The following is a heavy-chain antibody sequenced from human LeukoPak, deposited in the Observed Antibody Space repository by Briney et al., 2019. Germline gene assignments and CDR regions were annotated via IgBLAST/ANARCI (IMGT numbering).Heavy chain of an antibody. Sequence: PSETLSLTCAVYGGSFSGYYWSWIRQPPGKGLEWIGEINHSGSTNYNPSLKSRVTISVDKSKNQFSLKLSSVTAADTAVYYCARILGGYDLFDYWGQGTLVTVSS. CDR1: GGSFSGYY. V-gene: IGHV4-34*01. CDR2: INHSGST. J-gene: IGHJ4*02. CDR3: ARILGGYDLFDY. D-gene: IGHD5-12*01.